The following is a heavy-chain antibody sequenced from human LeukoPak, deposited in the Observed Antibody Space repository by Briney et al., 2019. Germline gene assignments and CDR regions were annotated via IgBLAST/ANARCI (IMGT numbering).Heavy chain of an antibody. CDR3: ARDSPPGGGDLDY. Sequence: PSETLSLTCTVSGGSISSGGYYWSWIRQPPGKGLEWIGYIYHSGSTYYNPSLKSRVTISVDRSKNQFSLKLSSVTAADTAVYYCARDSPPGGGDLDYWGQGTLDTVSS. CDR1: GGSISSGGYY. V-gene: IGHV4-30-2*01. D-gene: IGHD2-21*01. J-gene: IGHJ4*02. CDR2: IYHSGST.